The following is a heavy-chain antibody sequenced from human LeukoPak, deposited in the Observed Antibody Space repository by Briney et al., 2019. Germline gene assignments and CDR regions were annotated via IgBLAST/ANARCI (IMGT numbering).Heavy chain of an antibody. CDR3: AREGDDRSGYYPGFCDY. D-gene: IGHD3-22*01. J-gene: IGHJ4*02. Sequence: PSETLSLTCTVSGGSIRSTSYYWGWIRQPPGKGLEWIGSIYYTGSTYYNPSLKSRVTISVDTSKNQFSLNLSSVTAADTAVYYCAREGDDRSGYYPGFCDYWGQGTLVTVSS. CDR1: GGSIRSTSYY. V-gene: IGHV4-39*02. CDR2: IYYTGST.